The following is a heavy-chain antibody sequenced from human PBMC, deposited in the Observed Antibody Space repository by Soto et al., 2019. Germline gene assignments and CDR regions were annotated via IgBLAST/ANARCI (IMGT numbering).Heavy chain of an antibody. J-gene: IGHJ4*02. V-gene: IGHV3-11*03. CDR3: AANWNFGLNF. CDR1: GFDFSDSH. D-gene: IGHD1-1*01. CDR2: ISSSLGHT. Sequence: PGGSLRLSCAGSGFDFSDSHISWVRQAPGKGLEWISYISSSLGHTDYADSVKGRFTISRDNAKSSVFLEMSDLRSDDTAVYYCAANWNFGLNFWGQGTLVTVSS.